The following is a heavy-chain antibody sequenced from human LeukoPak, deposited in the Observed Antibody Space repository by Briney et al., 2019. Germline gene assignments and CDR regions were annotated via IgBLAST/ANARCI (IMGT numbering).Heavy chain of an antibody. J-gene: IGHJ4*02. CDR3: AKDRYASGTYYISI. CDR2: LSGSGGTT. D-gene: IGHD3-10*01. Sequence: GGSLRLSCAASGFIFSNYWMHWVRQAPGKGLVWVSVLSGSGGTTDYADSVQGRFTISRDNSKNTLYLQMNSLRAEDTAVYYCAKDRYASGTYYISIWGQGTLVTVSS. V-gene: IGHV3-23*01. CDR1: GFIFSNYW.